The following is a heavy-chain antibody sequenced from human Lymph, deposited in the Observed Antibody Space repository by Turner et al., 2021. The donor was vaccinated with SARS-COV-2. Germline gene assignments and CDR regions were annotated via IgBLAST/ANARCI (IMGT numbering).Heavy chain of an antibody. CDR3: AREGVVGATSGLDY. D-gene: IGHD1-26*01. CDR2: IWYDGSNK. Sequence: VQLVESGGGVVQPGRSLRLACAASGFTFSSHGMHWGRQAPGKGLEWVAVIWYDGSNKYHADSVKGRFTISRDNSKNTLYLQMNSLRAEDTAVYYCAREGVVGATSGLDYWGQGTLVTVSS. V-gene: IGHV3-33*01. CDR1: GFTFSSHG. J-gene: IGHJ4*02.